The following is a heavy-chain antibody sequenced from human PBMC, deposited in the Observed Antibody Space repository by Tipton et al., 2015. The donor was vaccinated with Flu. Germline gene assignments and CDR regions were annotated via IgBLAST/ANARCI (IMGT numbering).Heavy chain of an antibody. V-gene: IGHV3-7*01. CDR3: ARAVGAAGSY. CDR1: GFTLSTYW. D-gene: IGHD6-13*01. Sequence: SLRLSCVASGFTLSTYWMSWVRQAPGKGLEWVANIKEDGSVKYYVDSVKGRFTISRDNAKNSLFLQMNSLRVEDTAVYYCARAVGAAGSYWGQGTLVTVSS. CDR2: IKEDGSVK. J-gene: IGHJ4*02.